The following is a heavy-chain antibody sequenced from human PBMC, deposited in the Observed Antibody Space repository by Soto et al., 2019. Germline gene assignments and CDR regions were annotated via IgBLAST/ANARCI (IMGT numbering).Heavy chain of an antibody. J-gene: IGHJ4*02. CDR1: GYTLTELS. CDR2: FDPEDGET. CDR3: ATDLQGLPRSVY. V-gene: IGHV1-24*01. D-gene: IGHD2-2*01. Sequence: ASVKVSCKVSGYTLTELSMHWVRQAPGKGLEWMGGFDPEDGETIYAQKFQGRVTMTEDTSTDTAYMELSSLRSEDTAVYYCATDLQGLPRSVYWGQGTLVTVSS.